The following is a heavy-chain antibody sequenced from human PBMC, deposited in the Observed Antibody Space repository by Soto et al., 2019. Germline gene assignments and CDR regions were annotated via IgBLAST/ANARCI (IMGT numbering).Heavy chain of an antibody. D-gene: IGHD2-2*01. Sequence: EVQLVESGGGLVQPGGSLRLSCAASGFTFSSYSMNWVRQAPGKGLEWVSYISSSSSTIYYADYVKGRLTISRDNAKNSLYLQMNSLRAEDTAVYYCARGVPDPVVVPAVSSEYFQHWGQGTLVTVSS. CDR3: ARGVPDPVVVPAVSSEYFQH. V-gene: IGHV3-48*01. CDR1: GFTFSSYS. J-gene: IGHJ1*01. CDR2: ISSSSSTI.